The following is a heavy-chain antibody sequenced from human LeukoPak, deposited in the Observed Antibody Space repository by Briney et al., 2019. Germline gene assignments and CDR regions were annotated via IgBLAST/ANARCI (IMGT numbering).Heavy chain of an antibody. CDR2: IYTSGTI. D-gene: IGHD3-22*01. J-gene: IGHJ3*02. Sequence: PSETLPRTCTFSGGSIGSYYWSWIRQPAGKGLELIGPIYTSGTINYNPSLKSRITMSVDTSKNQFSLKLGSVTAADTAVYYCARDYFDSSGYRHDVFDIWGQGTMVTVSS. V-gene: IGHV4-4*07. CDR1: GGSIGSYY. CDR3: ARDYFDSSGYRHDVFDI.